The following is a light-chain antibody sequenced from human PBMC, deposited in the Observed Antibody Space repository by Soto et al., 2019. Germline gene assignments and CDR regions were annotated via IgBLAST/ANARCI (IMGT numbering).Light chain of an antibody. CDR3: QSYDSSLSCYVV. CDR1: SSNIGAGYD. Sequence: QSVLTQPPSVSGAPGQRVTISCTGSSSNIGAGYDVHWYQQLPGTAPKLLIYGNSNRPSGVLDRFSGSKSGTSASLAITGLQAEDEADYYCQSYDSSLSCYVVFGGGTKLTVL. CDR2: GNS. V-gene: IGLV1-40*01. J-gene: IGLJ2*01.